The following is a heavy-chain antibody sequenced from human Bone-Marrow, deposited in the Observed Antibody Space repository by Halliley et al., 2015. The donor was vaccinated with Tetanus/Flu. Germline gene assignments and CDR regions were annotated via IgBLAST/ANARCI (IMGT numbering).Heavy chain of an antibody. D-gene: IGHD3-22*01. J-gene: IGHJ4*02. V-gene: IGHV3-21*01. CDR3: ARTVGIGYYYFDS. CDR2: ISSPSGYT. Sequence: GGVASISSPSGYTNYADSVGGRFPLSRDNAKNSLYVQMNNLRGEDTAVYYCARTVGIGYYYFDSWGQGTLVTVSS.